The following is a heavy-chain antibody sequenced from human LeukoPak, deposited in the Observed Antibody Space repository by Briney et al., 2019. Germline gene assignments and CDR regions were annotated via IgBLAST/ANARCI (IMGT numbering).Heavy chain of an antibody. CDR3: ARDQGLPYYYYYMDV. V-gene: IGHV3-11*01. Sequence: GGSLRLSCAASGFTFSDYYTSWIRQAPGKGLEWVSYISSSGSTIYYADSVKGRFTISRDNAKNSLYLQMNSLRAEDTAVYYCARDQGLPYYYYYMDVWVKGTTVTVSS. CDR2: ISSSGSTI. CDR1: GFTFSDYY. J-gene: IGHJ6*03. D-gene: IGHD6-25*01.